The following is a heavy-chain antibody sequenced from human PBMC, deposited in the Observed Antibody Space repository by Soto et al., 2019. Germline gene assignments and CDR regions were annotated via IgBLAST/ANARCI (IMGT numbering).Heavy chain of an antibody. D-gene: IGHD2-21*02. V-gene: IGHV1-69*02. J-gene: IGHJ4*02. CDR1: GGTFSSYT. CDR2: IIPILGIA. Sequence: QVQLVQSGAEVKKPGSSVKVSCKASGGTFSSYTISLVRQAPGQGLEWMGMIIPILGIANYAQKFQVRVTITADNTTSKAYMEMSSLRSEDTAVYYCARAAPYCGGGCYSGWGQGTLVTVSS. CDR3: ARAAPYCGGGCYSG.